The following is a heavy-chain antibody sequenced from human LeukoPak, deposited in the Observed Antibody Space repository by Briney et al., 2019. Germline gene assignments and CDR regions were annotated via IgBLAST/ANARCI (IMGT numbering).Heavy chain of an antibody. D-gene: IGHD3-9*01. V-gene: IGHV1-69*05. Sequence: SVKVSCKASGGTFSSYAISWVRQAPGQGLEWMGGTIPIFGTANYAQKFQGRVTITTDESTSTAYMELSSLRSEDTAVYYCARVGYDILTGYYNSHLDYWGQGTLVTVSS. CDR3: ARVGYDILTGYYNSHLDY. CDR1: GGTFSSYA. CDR2: TIPIFGTA. J-gene: IGHJ4*02.